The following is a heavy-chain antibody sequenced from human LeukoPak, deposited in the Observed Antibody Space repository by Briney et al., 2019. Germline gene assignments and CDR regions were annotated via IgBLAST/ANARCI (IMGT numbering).Heavy chain of an antibody. Sequence: GGSLRLSCGASGFTFSDYYMSWIRQTPGKGLEWVSYISTSGNIIYYADSVKGRFIISRDNAKNSLYLQMSSLRADDTAVYYCAGDAVGPGRAGYWGQGTLVTVSS. V-gene: IGHV3-11*01. CDR2: ISTSGNII. CDR1: GFTFSDYY. D-gene: IGHD1-26*01. J-gene: IGHJ4*02. CDR3: AGDAVGPGRAGY.